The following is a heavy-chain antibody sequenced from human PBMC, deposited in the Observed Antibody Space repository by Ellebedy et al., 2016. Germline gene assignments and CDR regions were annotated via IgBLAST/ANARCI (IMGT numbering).Heavy chain of an antibody. D-gene: IGHD3-22*01. CDR1: GGSFSGYY. CDR2: INHSGST. CDR3: ASRASHYYDSSGHFDY. Sequence: SETLSLXCAVYGGSFSGYYWSWIRQPPGKGLEWIGEINHSGSTNYNPSLKSRVTISVDTSKNQFSLKLSSVTAADTAVYYCASRASHYYDSSGHFDYWGQGTLVTVSS. J-gene: IGHJ4*02. V-gene: IGHV4-34*01.